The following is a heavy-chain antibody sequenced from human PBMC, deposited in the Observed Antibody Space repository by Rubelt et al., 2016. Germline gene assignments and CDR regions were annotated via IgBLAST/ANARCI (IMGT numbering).Heavy chain of an antibody. Sequence: QVQLVQSGAEVKKPGASVKVSCKVSGYTLTELSMHWVRQAPGKGLEWMGGFAPEGGETIYAQKFRGRGTMTEEKSTDTAYMELSSLRSEDTAVYYCATRSLWFGEIDRYFDYWGQGTLVTVSS. CDR2: FAPEGGET. V-gene: IGHV1-24*01. J-gene: IGHJ4*02. CDR1: GYTLTELS. D-gene: IGHD3-10*01. CDR3: ATRSLWFGEIDRYFDY.